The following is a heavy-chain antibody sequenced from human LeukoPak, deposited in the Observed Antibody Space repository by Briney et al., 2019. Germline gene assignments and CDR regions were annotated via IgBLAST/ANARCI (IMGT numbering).Heavy chain of an antibody. CDR1: GFTFSDYY. V-gene: IGHV3-11*01. D-gene: IGHD1-26*01. J-gene: IGHJ6*02. CDR3: ARGGAQGMDV. Sequence: GGSLRLSCAASGFTFSDYYMTWIRQAPGKGLEWVSYISGSDNTIYYADSVGGRFTISRNNAKKSLYLQMNSLRAEDTAVYYCARGGAQGMDVWGQGTTVTVSS. CDR2: ISGSDNTI.